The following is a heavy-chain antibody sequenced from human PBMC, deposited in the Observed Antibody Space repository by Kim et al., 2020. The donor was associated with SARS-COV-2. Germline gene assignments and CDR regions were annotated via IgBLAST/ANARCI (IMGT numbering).Heavy chain of an antibody. CDR1: GGSISSSSYY. CDR2: IYYSGST. CDR3: ARHTPTLYDIFIVGMDV. J-gene: IGHJ6*02. Sequence: SETLSLTCTVSGGSISSSSYYWGWLRQPPGKGLDWIGSIYYSGSTYYNPSLKSRVTISVDTSKNQFSLKLSSVTAADTAVYYCARHTPTLYDIFIVGMDVWGRGTAVTVSS. V-gene: IGHV4-39*01. D-gene: IGHD3-9*01.